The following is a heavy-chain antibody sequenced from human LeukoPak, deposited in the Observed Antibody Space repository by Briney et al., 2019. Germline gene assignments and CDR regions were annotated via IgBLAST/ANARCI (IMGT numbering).Heavy chain of an antibody. CDR1: GDSISSYY. V-gene: IGHV4-34*01. J-gene: IGHJ5*02. Sequence: SETLSLTCTVSGDSISSYYWSWIRQPPGKGLEWIGEINHSGSTNYNPSLKSRVTISVDTSKNQFSLKLSSVTAADTAVYYCARGYCSGGSCYSWFDPWGQGTLVTVSS. CDR2: INHSGST. D-gene: IGHD2-15*01. CDR3: ARGYCSGGSCYSWFDP.